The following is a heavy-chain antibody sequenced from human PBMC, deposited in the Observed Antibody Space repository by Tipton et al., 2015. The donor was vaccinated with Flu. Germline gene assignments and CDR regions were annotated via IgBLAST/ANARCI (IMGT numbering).Heavy chain of an antibody. CDR2: ISHSGRT. Sequence: TLFLTCAVSDYSISSGYYWGWIRQPPGKGLEWIGCISHSGRTYYNPSLKSRVTISVDTAKNQFSQRLSSVTAADTAVYYCARSTYHYGSGSSDYWGQGTLVTVSS. J-gene: IGHJ4*02. CDR3: ARSTYHYGSGSSDY. CDR1: DYSISSGYY. V-gene: IGHV4-38-2*01. D-gene: IGHD3-10*01.